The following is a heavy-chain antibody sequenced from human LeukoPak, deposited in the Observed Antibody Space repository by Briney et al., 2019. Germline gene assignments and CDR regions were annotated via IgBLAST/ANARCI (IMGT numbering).Heavy chain of an antibody. CDR3: ASGTTDIVVVPATLRNYYFDY. CDR1: GGTFSSYE. J-gene: IGHJ4*02. V-gene: IGHV1-69*06. CDR2: IIPMFGTA. D-gene: IGHD2-2*01. Sequence: ASVKVSCKASGGTFSSYEISWVRQAPGQGLEWMGGIIPMFGTAKCAQKFQGRVAITADKSTSTAYMELSSLRSEDTAVYYCASGTTDIVVVPATLRNYYFDYWGQGTLVTVSS.